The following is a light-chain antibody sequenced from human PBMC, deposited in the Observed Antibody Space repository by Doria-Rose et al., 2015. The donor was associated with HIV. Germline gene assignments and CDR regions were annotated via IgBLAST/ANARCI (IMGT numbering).Light chain of an antibody. CDR3: QQYYDTPS. CDR1: QSLLYTSKNY. Sequence: DIRMTQSPESLGMSLGERATLNCKSNQSLLYTSKNYLAWYQQKPGQPPKLLIYWASTRQSGVPARFSGSGSGTDFTLTISSLEAEDVAVYYCQQYYDTPSFGPGTTVDFK. V-gene: IGKV4-1*01. J-gene: IGKJ3*01. CDR2: WAS.